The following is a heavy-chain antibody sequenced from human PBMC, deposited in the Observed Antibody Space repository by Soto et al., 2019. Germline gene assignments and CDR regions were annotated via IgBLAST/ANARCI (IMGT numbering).Heavy chain of an antibody. Sequence: GGSLRLSCAASGFTFSSYSMNWVRQAPGKGLEWVSSISSSSSYIYYADSVKGRFTISRDNAKNSLYLQMNSLRAEDTAVYYCARDFLPGVAVAWADYWGQGTLVTVSS. D-gene: IGHD6-19*01. CDR3: ARDFLPGVAVAWADY. J-gene: IGHJ4*02. CDR1: GFTFSSYS. V-gene: IGHV3-21*01. CDR2: ISSSSSYI.